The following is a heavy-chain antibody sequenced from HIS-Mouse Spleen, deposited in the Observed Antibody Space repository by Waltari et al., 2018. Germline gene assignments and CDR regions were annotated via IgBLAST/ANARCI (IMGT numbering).Heavy chain of an antibody. D-gene: IGHD6-6*01. CDR3: ARRALDSSSSAALDY. V-gene: IGHV1-69*01. CDR2: IIPIFGTA. Sequence: QVQLVQSGAELKKPGSSVKVSCKASGGTFSSYAISWVRRTPGQGLEWMGGIIPIFGTANYAQKFQGRVTITADESTSTAYMELSSLRSEDTAVYYCARRALDSSSSAALDYWGQGTLVTVSS. CDR1: GGTFSSYA. J-gene: IGHJ4*02.